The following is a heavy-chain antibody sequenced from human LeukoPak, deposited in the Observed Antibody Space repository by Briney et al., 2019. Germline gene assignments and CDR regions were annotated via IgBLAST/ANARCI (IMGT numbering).Heavy chain of an antibody. CDR2: IYHSGST. D-gene: IGHD3-22*01. Sequence: SQTLSLTCAVSGGSISSGGYSWSWIRQPPGKGLEWIGYIYHSGSTYYNPFLKSRVTISVDRSKNQFSLKLSSVTAADTAVYYCARGRTNYYDSSGPIRQHTFKGVYYFDYWGQGTLVTVSS. CDR1: GGSISSGGYS. CDR3: ARGRTNYYDSSGPIRQHTFKGVYYFDY. V-gene: IGHV4-30-2*01. J-gene: IGHJ4*02.